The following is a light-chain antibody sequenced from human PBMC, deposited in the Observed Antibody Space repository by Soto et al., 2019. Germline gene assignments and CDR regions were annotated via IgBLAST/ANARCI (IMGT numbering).Light chain of an antibody. Sequence: DIVMTQTPLSSPVTLGQPASISCRSSQSPVHSDGNTYLSWLHQRPGQPPRLPIYKISNRFSGVPDRFSGSGAGTDCTLRISRVEAEDVGVYYCMQATQRPFPFGQGTRLEIK. CDR3: MQATQRPFP. J-gene: IGKJ5*01. CDR2: KIS. V-gene: IGKV2-24*01. CDR1: QSPVHSDGNTY.